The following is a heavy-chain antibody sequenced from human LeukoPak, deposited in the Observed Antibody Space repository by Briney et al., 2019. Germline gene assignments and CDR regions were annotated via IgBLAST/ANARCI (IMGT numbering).Heavy chain of an antibody. CDR1: GFTFSSYA. CDR2: VSGSGGST. V-gene: IGHV3-23*01. D-gene: IGHD5-18*01. J-gene: IGHJ4*02. CDR3: AKDRIQLWFSYYFDY. Sequence: GGSLRLSCAASGFTFSSYAMSWVRQAPGKGLEWVSAVSGSGGSTYYADSVKGRFTTSRDNSKNTLYLQMNSLRAEDTAVYYCAKDRIQLWFSYYFDYWGQGTLVTVSS.